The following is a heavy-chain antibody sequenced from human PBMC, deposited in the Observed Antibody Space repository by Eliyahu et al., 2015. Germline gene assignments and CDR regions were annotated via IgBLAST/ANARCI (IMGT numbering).Heavy chain of an antibody. Sequence: EVQLVESGGGLVQPGGSLRXSCAASGFXXSXYEMNWVRQAPGKGLXWVSYISSSGSTIYYADSVKGRFTISRDNAKNSLYLQMNSLRAEDTAVYYCARATYDSSGYYDDYWGQGTLVTVSS. CDR2: ISSSGSTI. V-gene: IGHV3-48*03. D-gene: IGHD3-22*01. J-gene: IGHJ4*02. CDR3: ARATYDSSGYYDDY. CDR1: GFXXSXYE.